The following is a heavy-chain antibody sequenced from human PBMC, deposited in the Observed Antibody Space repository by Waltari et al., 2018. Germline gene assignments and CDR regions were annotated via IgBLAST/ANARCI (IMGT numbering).Heavy chain of an antibody. CDR1: GGTFSSYA. V-gene: IGHV1-69*12. Sequence: QVQLVQSGAEVKKPGSSVKVSCKASGGTFSSYAISWVRQAPGQGLEWMGGIIPIIGIANDAQKFQGRVTITADESTSTAYMELSSLRSEDTAVYYCAGGVWSGYYAIDYWGQGTLVTVSS. CDR2: IIPIIGIA. CDR3: AGGVWSGYYAIDY. D-gene: IGHD3-3*01. J-gene: IGHJ4*02.